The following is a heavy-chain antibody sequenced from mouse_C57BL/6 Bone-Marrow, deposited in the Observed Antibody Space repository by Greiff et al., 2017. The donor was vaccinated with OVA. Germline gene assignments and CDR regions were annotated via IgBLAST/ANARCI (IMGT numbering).Heavy chain of an antibody. J-gene: IGHJ2*01. V-gene: IGHV1-50*01. Sequence: QVQLQQPGAELVKPGASVKLSCKASGYTFTSYWMQWVKQRPGQGLEWIGEIDPSDSYTNYNQKFKGKATLTVDTSSSTAYMQLSSLTSEDSAVYYCARDYNGSSDGYFDYWGKGTTLTVSS. CDR1: GYTFTSYW. CDR3: ARDYNGSSDGYFDY. CDR2: IDPSDSYT. D-gene: IGHD1-1*01.